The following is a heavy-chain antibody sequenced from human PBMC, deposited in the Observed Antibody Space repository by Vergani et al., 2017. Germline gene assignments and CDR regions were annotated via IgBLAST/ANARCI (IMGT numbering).Heavy chain of an antibody. CDR3: ARDIPRGASYFDF. Sequence: EVQLVESGGGFVRPGESLRLSCEASGFTFSKYWMTWVRQAPGKGLEWVANIEDDGDDKNYADSVKGRFTISRDNADNSVYLQMNSLRPVDTAVYYCARDIPRGASYFDFWGRGALVIVSS. CDR1: GFTFSKYW. V-gene: IGHV3-7*01. CDR2: IEDDGDDK. D-gene: IGHD2-21*01. J-gene: IGHJ4*02.